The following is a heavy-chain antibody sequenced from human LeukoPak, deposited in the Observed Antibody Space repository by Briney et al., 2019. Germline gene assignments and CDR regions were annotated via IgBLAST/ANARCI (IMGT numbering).Heavy chain of an antibody. CDR1: GGSISSYY. CDR2: IYTSGST. J-gene: IGHJ5*02. D-gene: IGHD3-16*02. V-gene: IGHV4-4*07. Sequence: SETLSLTCTVSGGSISSYYWSWIRQPAGKGLEWIGRIYTSGSTNYNPSLKSRVTMSVGTSKNQFSLKLSSVTAADTAVYYCARLAYDYVWGSYRFYNWFDPWGQGTLVTVSS. CDR3: ARLAYDYVWGSYRFYNWFDP.